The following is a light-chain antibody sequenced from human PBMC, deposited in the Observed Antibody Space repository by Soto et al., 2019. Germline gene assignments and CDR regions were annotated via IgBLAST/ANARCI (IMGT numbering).Light chain of an antibody. Sequence: DIQMTQSPSSLSASVGDRVTITCRASQSISNYLNWYQRKPGRAPKLLIYAASTLQSGVPSRFSGSGSGKDFTLTINSLQPEDFATYDCQQIYSAPFTFGPGTKVDLK. CDR1: QSISNY. J-gene: IGKJ3*01. CDR2: AAS. V-gene: IGKV1-39*01. CDR3: QQIYSAPFT.